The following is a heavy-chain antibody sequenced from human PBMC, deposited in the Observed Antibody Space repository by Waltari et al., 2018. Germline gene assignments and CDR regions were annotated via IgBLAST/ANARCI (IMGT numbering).Heavy chain of an antibody. D-gene: IGHD2-21*02. CDR3: ARHQDWVVVSATWFDP. V-gene: IGHV4-39*01. J-gene: IGHJ5*02. CDR1: GGSISSTNYY. CDR2: IDYSGNT. Sequence: QLRLQESGPGLVKPSDTLSLTCTVSGGSISSTNYYLGWIRQPPGKGLEWIGSIDYSGNTYYNPSLKSRVTMSADTSKNQFSLKLSSVTAADTAVYYCARHQDWVVVSATWFDPWGQGTLVTVSS.